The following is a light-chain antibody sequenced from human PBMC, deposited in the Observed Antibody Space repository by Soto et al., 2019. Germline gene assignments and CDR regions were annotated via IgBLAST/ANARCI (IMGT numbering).Light chain of an antibody. CDR2: KAS. Sequence: DTQLTQSPSTLSASVGDRVTITCRASQSISSWLAWYQQKPGKAPKLLIYKASSLESGVPSRFSGSGSGTEFTLTISSLQPDDFATYYCQQYNSYPFTFGGGTKVDIK. V-gene: IGKV1-5*03. CDR3: QQYNSYPFT. CDR1: QSISSW. J-gene: IGKJ4*01.